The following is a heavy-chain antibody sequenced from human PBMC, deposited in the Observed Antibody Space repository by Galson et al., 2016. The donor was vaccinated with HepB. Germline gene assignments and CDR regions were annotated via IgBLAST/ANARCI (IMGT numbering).Heavy chain of an antibody. V-gene: IGHV4-30-4*01. CDR1: GASISSDDYY. CDR3: ARVAYNSPFDY. Sequence: LSLTCTVSGASISSDDYYWSWIRQSPGQGPEWIGYIHYRGAAYYNPSLRTRVVISVDTSKNQFSLKLNSVTAADTAVYFCARVAYNSPFDYWGQGSLLSVAS. D-gene: IGHD2-8*02. J-gene: IGHJ4*02. CDR2: IHYRGAA.